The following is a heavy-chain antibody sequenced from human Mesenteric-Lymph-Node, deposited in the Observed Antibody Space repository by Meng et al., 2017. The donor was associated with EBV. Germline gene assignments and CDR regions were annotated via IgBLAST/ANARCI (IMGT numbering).Heavy chain of an antibody. CDR1: AGSISSGAYY. CDR2: IYYSGST. D-gene: IGHD3-22*01. Sequence: QVQLQESGPGVVKPLQTLSLSCSVSAGSISSGAYYWVWVRQPPGKGLELIGNIYYSGSTYYNPSFKSRLTISVDTSMTQSSLKLTSVTAADTAVYFCARGASDYSKSSSDYIDSWGQGTLVTVSS. CDR3: ARGASDYSKSSSDYIDS. V-gene: IGHV4-30-4*01. J-gene: IGHJ4*02.